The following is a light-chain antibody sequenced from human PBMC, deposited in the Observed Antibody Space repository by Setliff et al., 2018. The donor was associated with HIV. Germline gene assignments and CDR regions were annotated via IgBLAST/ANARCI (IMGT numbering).Light chain of an antibody. CDR1: SGYSGYK. V-gene: IGLV9-49*01. Sequence: QLVLTQPPSASASLGASVTLTCTLSSGYSGYKVDWYQQRPGKGPRLVMRVGTRGMVGSKGDGIPDRFSVLGSGLNRYLTIKNIQEEDESDYHCGADHGSGSDFVYVFGTGTKVTVL. J-gene: IGLJ1*01. CDR3: GADHGSGSDFVYV. CDR2: VGTRGMVG.